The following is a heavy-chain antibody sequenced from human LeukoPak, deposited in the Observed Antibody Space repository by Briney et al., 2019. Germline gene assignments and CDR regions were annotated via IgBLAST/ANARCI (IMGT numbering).Heavy chain of an antibody. Sequence: PGGSLRLSCAASGFTFSSYSMNWVRQAPGKGLEWVSYISSSSSTIYYADSVKGRFTISRDNAKNSLYLQMNSLRAEDTAVYYCARDLLGRYYYGSGRPTTFDPWGQGTLVTVSS. CDR3: ARDLLGRYYYGSGRPTTFDP. CDR1: GFTFSSYS. CDR2: ISSSSSTI. D-gene: IGHD3-10*01. J-gene: IGHJ5*02. V-gene: IGHV3-48*01.